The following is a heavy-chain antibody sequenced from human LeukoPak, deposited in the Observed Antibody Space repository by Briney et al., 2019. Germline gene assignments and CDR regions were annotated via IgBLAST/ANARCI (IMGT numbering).Heavy chain of an antibody. Sequence: GASVKASCKASGYTFTSYGVSWVRQAPGQGLEWMGWISTYNGNTNYAQKFQGRVTMTTDTSTSTAYMELRSLRSDDTAIYYCARDLTIVAAGTFGYWGQGTLVTVSS. CDR1: GYTFTSYG. V-gene: IGHV1-18*01. CDR3: ARDLTIVAAGTFGY. D-gene: IGHD6-13*01. J-gene: IGHJ4*02. CDR2: ISTYNGNT.